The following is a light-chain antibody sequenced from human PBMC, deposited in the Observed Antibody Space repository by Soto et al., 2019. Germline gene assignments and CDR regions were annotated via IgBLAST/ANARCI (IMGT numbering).Light chain of an antibody. CDR3: QQSFTTPLT. V-gene: IGKV1-39*01. J-gene: IGKJ4*01. CDR1: QSIGRF. CDR2: VAS. Sequence: DIQMTQSPSSLSESVGDRVTITCRASQSIGRFLNWYQQKPGKAPNVLINVASTLRSGVPSRFSGSGSGTDFNLTINSLQPEDFATYFCQQSFTTPLTFGGGTKVEIK.